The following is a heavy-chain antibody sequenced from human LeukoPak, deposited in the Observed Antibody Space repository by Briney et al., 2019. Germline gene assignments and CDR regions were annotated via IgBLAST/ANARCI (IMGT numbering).Heavy chain of an antibody. CDR3: AEGVSLLYFGY. D-gene: IGHD3-16*01. CDR2: IYSGGST. V-gene: IGHV3-53*01. CDR1: GFTVSSNY. J-gene: IGHJ4*02. Sequence: GGSLRLSCAASGFTVSSNYMSWVRQAPGKGLEWVSVIYSGGSTYYADSVKGRFTISRDNSKNTLYLQMNSLRAEDTAVYYCAEGVSLLYFGYWGQGTLVTVSS.